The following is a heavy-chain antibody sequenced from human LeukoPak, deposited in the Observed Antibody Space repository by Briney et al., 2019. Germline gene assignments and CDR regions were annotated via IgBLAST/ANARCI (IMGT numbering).Heavy chain of an antibody. J-gene: IGHJ4*02. Sequence: GGSLRLSCAASGFTFDDYAMNWVRQAPGKGLVWVSRIASDGSSTTYADSVKGRFRISRDNAKNTLYLQMNSLRVEDTAVYYCARGRPHGNDYWGQGTLVTVSS. CDR1: GFTFDDYA. D-gene: IGHD4-23*01. CDR2: IASDGSST. CDR3: ARGRPHGNDY. V-gene: IGHV3-74*01.